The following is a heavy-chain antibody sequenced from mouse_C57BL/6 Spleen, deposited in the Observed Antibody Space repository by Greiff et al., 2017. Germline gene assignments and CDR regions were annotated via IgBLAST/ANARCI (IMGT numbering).Heavy chain of an antibody. V-gene: IGHV5-9-1*02. CDR1: GFTFSSYA. CDR3: TSHYYGSSL. J-gene: IGHJ2*01. Sequence: EVKLMESGEGLVKPGGSLKLSCAASGFTFSSYAMSWVRQTPEKRLEWVAYISSGGDYINYADTVKGRFTISRDNARNTLYLQMSSLKSEDTAMYYCTSHYYGSSLWGQGTTLTVSS. D-gene: IGHD1-1*01. CDR2: ISSGGDYI.